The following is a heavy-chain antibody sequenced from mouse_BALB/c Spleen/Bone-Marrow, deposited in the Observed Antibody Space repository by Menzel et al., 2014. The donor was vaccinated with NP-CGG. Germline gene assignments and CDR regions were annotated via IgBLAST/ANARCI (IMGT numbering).Heavy chain of an antibody. CDR3: ARDKGRVFFDY. Sequence: VKLMESGGGLVQPGGSLRLSCATSGFTFTDYYMNWVRQPPGKALEWLGFIRNKANGYTTEYSASVKGRFTISRDNSQNILYLQMNTLRAEDSATYYCARDKGRVFFDYWGQGTTLTVSS. V-gene: IGHV7-3*02. J-gene: IGHJ2*01. CDR2: IRNKANGYTT. CDR1: GFTFTDYY.